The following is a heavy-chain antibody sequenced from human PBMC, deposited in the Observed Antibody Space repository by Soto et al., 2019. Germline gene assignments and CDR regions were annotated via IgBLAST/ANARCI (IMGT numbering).Heavy chain of an antibody. CDR2: IYSGGST. Sequence: GGSLRLSCAASGFTVSSNYMSWVRQAPGKGLEWVSVIYSGGSTYYADSVKGRFTISRDNSKNTLYLQMNSLRAEDTAVYYCATEMGDGYNFGYAFDIWGQGTTVTVSS. CDR3: ATEMGDGYNFGYAFDI. V-gene: IGHV3-53*01. D-gene: IGHD5-12*01. J-gene: IGHJ3*02. CDR1: GFTVSSNY.